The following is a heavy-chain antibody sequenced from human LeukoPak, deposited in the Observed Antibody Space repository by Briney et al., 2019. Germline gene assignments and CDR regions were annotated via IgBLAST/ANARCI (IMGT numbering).Heavy chain of an antibody. J-gene: IGHJ5*02. D-gene: IGHD2-15*01. Sequence: AASVKVSCKASEYTFTGYYMHWVRQAPGQGLEWMGWINPNSGGTNYAQEFQGRVTMTRDTSISTAYMELSRLRSDDTAVYYCARPLYCSGGSCYLNWFDPWGQGTLVTVSS. CDR3: ARPLYCSGGSCYLNWFDP. V-gene: IGHV1-2*02. CDR2: INPNSGGT. CDR1: EYTFTGYY.